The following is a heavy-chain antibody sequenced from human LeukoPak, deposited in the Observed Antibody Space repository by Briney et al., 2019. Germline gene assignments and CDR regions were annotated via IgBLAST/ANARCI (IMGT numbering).Heavy chain of an antibody. CDR1: GYTFTGYY. CDR2: INPNNGGT. CDR3: ARDKYTGYETFDY. Sequence: EAPVKVSCKASGYTFTGYYIHWVRQAPGQGLEWMGWINPNNGGTNYAQKFQGRVTMTRDTSISTAYMELNRLTSDDTAVYYCARDKYTGYETFDYWGQGTPVTVSS. V-gene: IGHV1-2*02. J-gene: IGHJ4*02. D-gene: IGHD5-12*01.